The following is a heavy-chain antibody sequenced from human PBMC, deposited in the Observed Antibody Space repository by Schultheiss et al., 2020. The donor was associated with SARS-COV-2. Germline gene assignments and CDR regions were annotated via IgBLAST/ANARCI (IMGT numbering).Heavy chain of an antibody. D-gene: IGHD3-22*01. CDR1: GYTFTSYD. Sequence: ASVKVSCKASGYTFTSYDINWVRQAPGQGLEWMGWINPNSGGTNYAQKLQGRVTMTTDTSTSTAYMELRSLRSDDTAVYYCARGGDSSGYYYLLFDYWGQGTLVTVSS. J-gene: IGHJ4*02. CDR3: ARGGDSSGYYYLLFDY. V-gene: IGHV1-18*01. CDR2: INPNSGGT.